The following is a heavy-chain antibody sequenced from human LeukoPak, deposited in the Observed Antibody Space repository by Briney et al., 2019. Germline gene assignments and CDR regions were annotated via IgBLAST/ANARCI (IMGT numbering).Heavy chain of an antibody. Sequence: PSETLSLTCAVSGGPFSGYFWSWIRQSSGKGLEWIGEIHNSGTTNYNPSLNSRITISEDTSKNQFYLNLSSVTAADTAVYYCARRYYYNLGSFPFDFWGQGTLVTVSS. D-gene: IGHD3-10*01. J-gene: IGHJ4*02. CDR1: GGPFSGYF. CDR2: IHNSGTT. V-gene: IGHV4-34*01. CDR3: ARRYYYNLGSFPFDF.